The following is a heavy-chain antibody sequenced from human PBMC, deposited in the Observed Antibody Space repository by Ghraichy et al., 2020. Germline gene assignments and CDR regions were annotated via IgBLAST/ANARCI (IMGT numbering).Heavy chain of an antibody. Sequence: VAVISYDGSNKYYADSVKGRFTISRDNSKNTLYLQMNSLRDEDTAVYYCARKPRILGFAPWGQGTLVIGSS. D-gene: IGHD3-3*01. CDR3: ARKPRILGFAP. CDR2: ISYDGSNK. J-gene: IGHJ5*02. V-gene: IGHV3-30*03.